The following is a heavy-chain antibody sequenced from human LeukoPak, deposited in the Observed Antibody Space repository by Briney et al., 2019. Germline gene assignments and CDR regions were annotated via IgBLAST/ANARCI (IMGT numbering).Heavy chain of an antibody. CDR2: IIPIFGTA. CDR1: GGTFSSYA. J-gene: IGHJ4*02. D-gene: IGHD5-24*01. CDR3: ARPRDGYNGYYFDY. Sequence: ASVKVFCKASGGTFSSYAISWVRQAPGQGLEWMGGIIPIFGTANYAQKFQGRVTITADESTSTAYMELSSLRSEDTAVYYCARPRDGYNGYYFDYWGQGTLVTVSS. V-gene: IGHV1-69*13.